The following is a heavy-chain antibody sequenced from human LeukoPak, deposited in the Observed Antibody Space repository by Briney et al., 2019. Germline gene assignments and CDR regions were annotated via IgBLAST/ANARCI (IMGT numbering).Heavy chain of an antibody. CDR3: AVSDCSGGSCYSLLNAFDI. CDR2: IIPIFGTA. CDR1: GGTFSSYA. J-gene: IGHJ3*02. D-gene: IGHD2-15*01. Sequence: ASVKVSCKASGGTFSSYAISWVRQAPGQGLEWMGGIIPIFGTANYAQKFQGRVTITADESTSTAYMELSSLRSEDTAVYYCAVSDCSGGSCYSLLNAFDIWGQGTMVTVSS. V-gene: IGHV1-69*13.